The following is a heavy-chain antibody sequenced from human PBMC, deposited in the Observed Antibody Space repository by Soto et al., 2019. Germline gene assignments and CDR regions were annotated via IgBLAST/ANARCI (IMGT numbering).Heavy chain of an antibody. CDR1: GFTFSSYS. CDR3: ARAVGYGDYEYFRH. J-gene: IGHJ1*01. CDR2: ISSSSSYI. V-gene: IGHV3-21*01. Sequence: PGGSLRLSCAASGFTFSSYSMNWVRQAPGKGLEWVSSISSSSSYIYYADSVKGRFTISRDNAKNSLYLQMNSLRAEDTAVYYCARAVGYGDYEYFRHWGQGTLVTVSS. D-gene: IGHD4-17*01.